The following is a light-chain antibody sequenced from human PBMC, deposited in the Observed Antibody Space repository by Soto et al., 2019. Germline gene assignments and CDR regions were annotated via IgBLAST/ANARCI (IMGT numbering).Light chain of an antibody. Sequence: EILLTQSPATLSLSPVEIATLSRRSSQSVSSYLAWYQQKPGQAPRLLIYDASNRATGIPDRFSGSGSGTAFTLTISRLEPQDFAAYYCQQSSNWPPLTGGPG. CDR1: QSVSSY. CDR2: DAS. V-gene: IGKV3-11*01. CDR3: QQSSNWPPLT. J-gene: IGKJ3*01.